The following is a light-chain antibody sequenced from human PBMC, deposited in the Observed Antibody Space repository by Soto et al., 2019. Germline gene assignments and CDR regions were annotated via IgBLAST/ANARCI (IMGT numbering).Light chain of an antibody. Sequence: QSALTQPRSVSGSPGQSVTISCTGTSSDVGVYNYVSWYQQHPGKAPKLMIYDVNKRPSGVPDRFSGSKSGNTASLTISGLQAEDEADYYCCSYAGSYVFGTGTKVTVL. V-gene: IGLV2-11*01. CDR3: CSYAGSYV. CDR1: SSDVGVYNY. J-gene: IGLJ1*01. CDR2: DVN.